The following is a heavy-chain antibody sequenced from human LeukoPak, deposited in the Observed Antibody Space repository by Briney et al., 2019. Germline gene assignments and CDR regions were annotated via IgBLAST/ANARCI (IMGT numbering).Heavy chain of an antibody. CDR1: GFTFSNYA. D-gene: IGHD6-13*01. CDR3: AKDPYSSSWYSPYFDY. V-gene: IGHV3-23*01. Sequence: PGGSLRLSCAASGFTFSNYAMSWVRQAPGKGLEWVSAISGRGGSTFYADSVKGRFTISRDNSKNTLYLQMNSLRAEDTAVYYCAKDPYSSSWYSPYFDYWGQGTLVTVSS. J-gene: IGHJ4*02. CDR2: ISGRGGST.